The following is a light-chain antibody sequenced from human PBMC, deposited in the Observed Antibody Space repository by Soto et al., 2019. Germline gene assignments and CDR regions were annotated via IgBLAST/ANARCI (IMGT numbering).Light chain of an antibody. CDR2: SDN. CDR1: SSNIGSNA. CDR3: TAWDDSMNGPV. V-gene: IGLV1-44*01. J-gene: IGLJ3*02. Sequence: QSVLVQPPSASGTPDQRVTISCSGSSSNIGSNAVNWYRQLPGTAPELLIYSDNQRPSGAPDRFSGSKSGTSASLAISGLQSEDEADYYCTAWDDSMNGPVFGGGTKVTVL.